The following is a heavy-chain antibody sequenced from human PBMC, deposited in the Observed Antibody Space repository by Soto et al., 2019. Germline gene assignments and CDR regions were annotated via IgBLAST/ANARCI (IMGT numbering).Heavy chain of an antibody. CDR1: GFTFSSYA. D-gene: IGHD3-9*01. Sequence: GGSLRLSCAASGFTFSSYAMHWVRQAPGKGLEWVAVISYDGSNKYYADSVKGRFTISRDNSKNTLYLQMNSLRDEDTAVYYCARPIPGYYDILTGYYSPGGGMDVWGQGTTVTVSS. CDR3: ARPIPGYYDILTGYYSPGGGMDV. V-gene: IGHV3-30-3*01. J-gene: IGHJ6*02. CDR2: ISYDGSNK.